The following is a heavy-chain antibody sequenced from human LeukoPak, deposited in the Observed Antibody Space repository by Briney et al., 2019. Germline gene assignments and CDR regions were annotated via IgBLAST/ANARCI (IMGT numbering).Heavy chain of an antibody. V-gene: IGHV3-48*03. CDR1: GFTFSIYE. CDR3: ARFALKTPPTD. J-gene: IGHJ4*02. Sequence: GGSLRLSCAASGFTFSIYEMNWVRQAPGKGLEWVSYISISGSTIYYADSVKGRFTISRDNAKNSLYLQMNSLRAEDTAVYYCARFALKTPPTDWGQGTLVTVSS. CDR2: ISISGSTI.